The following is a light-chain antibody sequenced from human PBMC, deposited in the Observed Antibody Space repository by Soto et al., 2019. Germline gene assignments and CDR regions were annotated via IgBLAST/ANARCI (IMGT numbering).Light chain of an antibody. CDR3: QQYGSSPRT. CDR1: QSVRSSY. CDR2: GAS. Sequence: EIVLTQSPGTLSFSPGERAILSCRASQSVRSSYLAWYRQKPGQAPSLLIYGASSRATGIPDRFSGSGSGTDFTLTISRLEPEDFAVYYCQQYGSSPRTFGQGTQVEMK. V-gene: IGKV3-20*01. J-gene: IGKJ1*01.